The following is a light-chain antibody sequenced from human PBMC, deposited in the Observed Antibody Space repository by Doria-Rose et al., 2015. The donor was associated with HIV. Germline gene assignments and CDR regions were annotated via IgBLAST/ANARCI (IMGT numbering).Light chain of an antibody. J-gene: IGKJ3*01. CDR3: QQYYDTPS. CDR1: QSLLYTSTNY. CDR2: WAS. Sequence: DIQVTQSPESLGMSLGERATLNCKSNQSLLYTSTNYLAWYQPKPGQPPKLLIYWASTRQSGVPARFSGSGSGTDFTLTISSLEAEDVAVYYCQQYYDTPSFGPGTTVDIK. V-gene: IGKV4-1*01.